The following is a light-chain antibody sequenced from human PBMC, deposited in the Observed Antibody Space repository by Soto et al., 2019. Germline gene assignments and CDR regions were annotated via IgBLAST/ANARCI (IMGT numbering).Light chain of an antibody. V-gene: IGKV3-20*01. CDR1: ESVRSNY. CDR3: HQYGSSPKT. J-gene: IGKJ1*01. CDR2: GAA. Sequence: EIVLTQSPGTLSLSPGERATLACRASESVRSNYLAWYQQKPGQAPRLLIYGAANRATDIPYRFSGSGSGTDFTLTISRLEPEDFAVYYCHQYGSSPKTFGQGTKVDSK.